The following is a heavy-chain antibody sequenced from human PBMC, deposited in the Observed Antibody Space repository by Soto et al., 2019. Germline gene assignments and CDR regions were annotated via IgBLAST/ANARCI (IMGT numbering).Heavy chain of an antibody. CDR1: GGSISNSGYY. J-gene: IGHJ5*02. D-gene: IGHD3-22*01. CDR2: IYHTGNT. V-gene: IGHV4-39*01. CDR3: ARDYYDSSDYTTNWFDP. Sequence: SETLSLTCTVSGGSISNSGYYWAWIRQPPGKGLEWIGSIYHTGNTYYNPSLRSRVTISVDTSKNQFSLKLTSVTAADTAVYYCARDYYDSSDYTTNWFDPWGQGTLVTVSS.